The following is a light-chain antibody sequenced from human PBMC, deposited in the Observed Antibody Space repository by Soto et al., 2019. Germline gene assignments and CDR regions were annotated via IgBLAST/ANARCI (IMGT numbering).Light chain of an antibody. V-gene: IGKV1-5*03. Sequence: IQMTQSPSTLSASAGDTVTISCRASESVYSWLAWYKQIPGKAPQLLIYNTSILQAGVPSRFSGSGSGADYTLTISSLQPDDFATYFCQQYNTNPRTFGQGTKIENK. J-gene: IGKJ1*01. CDR1: ESVYSW. CDR3: QQYNTNPRT. CDR2: NTS.